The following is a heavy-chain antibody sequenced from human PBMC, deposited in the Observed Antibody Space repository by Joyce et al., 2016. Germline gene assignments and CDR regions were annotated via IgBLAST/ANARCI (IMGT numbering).Heavy chain of an antibody. D-gene: IGHD2-21*01. CDR1: GYSFTGYW. Sequence: EVQLVQSGGEVKKPGDYLKNSCETSGYSFTGYWIAWVRQMPGKGLEWRGMICPGDSDVRYIPSSEGQVTISADKSLTTAFLQWTRLKASDTAIYYWARQRPWTRAFDSWGRGTFVTVAS. CDR3: ARQRPWTRAFDS. V-gene: IGHV5-51*01. J-gene: IGHJ3*01. CDR2: ICPGDSDV.